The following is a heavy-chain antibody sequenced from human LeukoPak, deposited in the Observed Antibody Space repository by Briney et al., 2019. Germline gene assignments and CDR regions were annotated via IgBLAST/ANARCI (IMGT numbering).Heavy chain of an antibody. Sequence: GGSLRLSCAASGFTFTNYWMSWVRQAPGKGLEWVASINPDGNKKYSADSVKGRFTISRDNAENSLYLQMNSLRVEDTAFYYCARDLAYSRLDYWGQGMLVTVSS. CDR2: INPDGNKK. D-gene: IGHD5-18*01. J-gene: IGHJ4*02. CDR3: ARDLAYSRLDY. CDR1: GFTFTNYW. V-gene: IGHV3-7*01.